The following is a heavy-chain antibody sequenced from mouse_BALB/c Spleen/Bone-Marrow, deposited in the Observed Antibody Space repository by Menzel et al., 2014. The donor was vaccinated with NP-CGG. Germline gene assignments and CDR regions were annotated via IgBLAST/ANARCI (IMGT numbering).Heavy chain of an antibody. V-gene: IGHV1S135*01. CDR1: GYSFTDYN. CDR3: ARCPPIYGSRYPAWFAY. J-gene: IGHJ3*01. CDR2: IDPYNGGT. Sequence: EVHLVESGPELVKPGASVKVSCKASGYSFTDYNMYWVKQSHGKSLEWIGYIDPYNGGTSYNQKFKGKATLTVDKSSSTAFMHLNSLTSEDSAVYYCARCPPIYGSRYPAWFAYWAKGLWSLSLQ. D-gene: IGHD1-1*01.